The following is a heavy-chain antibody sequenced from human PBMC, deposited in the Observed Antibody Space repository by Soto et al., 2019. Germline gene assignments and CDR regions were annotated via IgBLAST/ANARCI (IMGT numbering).Heavy chain of an antibody. D-gene: IGHD5-18*01. CDR3: ARNALVDTATIYYFDY. CDR1: GGTFSSYA. J-gene: IGHJ4*02. V-gene: IGHV1-69*01. CDR2: IIPIFGTA. Sequence: QVQLVQSGAEVKKPGSSVKVSCKASGGTFSSYAISWVRQAPGQGLEWMGGIIPIFGTANYAQKFQGRVTITADEYTSTADMELSSLRSEDTAVYYCARNALVDTATIYYFDYWGQGTLVTVSS.